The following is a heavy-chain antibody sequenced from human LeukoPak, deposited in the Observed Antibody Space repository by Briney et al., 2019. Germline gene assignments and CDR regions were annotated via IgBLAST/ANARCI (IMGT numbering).Heavy chain of an antibody. V-gene: IGHV3-30*18. CDR2: ISYDGSNK. D-gene: IGHD3-9*01. J-gene: IGHJ6*02. CDR1: GFTFSSYG. CDR3: AKDRGDHYDILTGYPGDYYYYGMDV. Sequence: GGSLRLSCAASGFTFSSYGIHWVRQAPGKGLEWVAVISYDGSNKYYADSVKGRFTISRDNSKNTLYLQMNSLRAEDTAVYYCAKDRGDHYDILTGYPGDYYYYGMDVWGQGTTVTVSS.